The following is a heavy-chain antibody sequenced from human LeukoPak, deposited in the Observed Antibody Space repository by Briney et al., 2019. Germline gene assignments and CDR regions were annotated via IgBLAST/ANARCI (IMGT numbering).Heavy chain of an antibody. V-gene: IGHV4-59*01. CDR2: IYYSGST. J-gene: IGHJ5*02. CDR1: GGSISSYY. D-gene: IGHD2-2*01. CDR3: ARDVGYCSSTSCYWRTATNNWFDP. Sequence: SETLSLTCTVSGGSISSYYWSWIRQPPGKGLEWIGYIYYSGSTDYNPSLKSRVTISVDTSKNQFSLKLSSVTAADTAVYYCARDVGYCSSTSCYWRTATNNWFDPWGQGTLVTVSS.